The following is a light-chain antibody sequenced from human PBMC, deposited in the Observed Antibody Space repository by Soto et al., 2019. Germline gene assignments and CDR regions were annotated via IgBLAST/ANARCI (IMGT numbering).Light chain of an antibody. CDR2: GAS. CDR3: QQYGSSPRT. CDR1: QSVSSN. J-gene: IGKJ1*01. Sequence: ERVMTQSPATLSLSPGERATLSCGASQSVSSNLAWYQQKPGQAPRLLIYGASTRATGIPARFSGSGSGTDFTLTISRLEPEDFAVYYCQQYGSSPRTFGQGTKVDI. V-gene: IGKV3-15*01.